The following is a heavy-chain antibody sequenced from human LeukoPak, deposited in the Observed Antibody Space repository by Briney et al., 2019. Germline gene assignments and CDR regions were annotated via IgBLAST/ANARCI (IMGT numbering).Heavy chain of an antibody. CDR2: INSDGSST. V-gene: IGHV3-74*01. CDR3: ARDYYGSSFGY. J-gene: IGHJ4*02. CDR1: GFTFSSYW. D-gene: IGHD3-10*01. Sequence: PGGSLRLSCGASGFTFSSYWMHWVRQAPGKGLVWVSRINSDGSSTSYADSVKGRFTISRDNAKNTLDLQMNSLRAEDTAVYYCARDYYGSSFGYWGQGTLVTVSS.